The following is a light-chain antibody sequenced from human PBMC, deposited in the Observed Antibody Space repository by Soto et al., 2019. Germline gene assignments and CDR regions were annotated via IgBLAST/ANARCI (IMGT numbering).Light chain of an antibody. J-gene: IGKJ1*01. V-gene: IGKV4-1*01. CDR1: QSVLYSSNNKNY. CDR2: WAS. Sequence: DIVMTQSPDSLAVSLGERATINCKSSQSVLYSSNNKNYLAWYQQKPGQPPKLLIYWASTRESGVPDRFSGSGSGTEFTLTISSLQAEDEALYYCQQYYSTPPTFGQGTKVEIK. CDR3: QQYYSTPPT.